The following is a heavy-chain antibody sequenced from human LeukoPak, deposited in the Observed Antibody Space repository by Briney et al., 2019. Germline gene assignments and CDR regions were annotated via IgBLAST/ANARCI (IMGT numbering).Heavy chain of an antibody. J-gene: IGHJ4*02. V-gene: IGHV3-9*01. Sequence: GGSLRLSCSASGFRFDDYAMNWVRQAPGKGLEWVSGISWNSGKIGYADSVKGRFTISRDNAKNSLYLQMNSLRAEDTAVYYCARVRGSSWSPKYWGQGTLVTVSS. D-gene: IGHD6-13*01. CDR1: GFRFDDYA. CDR2: ISWNSGKI. CDR3: ARVRGSSWSPKY.